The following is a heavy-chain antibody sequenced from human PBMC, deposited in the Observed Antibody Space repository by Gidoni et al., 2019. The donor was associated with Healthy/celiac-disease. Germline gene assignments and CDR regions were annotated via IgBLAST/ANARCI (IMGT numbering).Heavy chain of an antibody. CDR3: ARGTHFGVVLPNKRYYGMDV. V-gene: IGHV1-2*06. CDR1: GYTCTGYD. Sequence: QVKLVQSGAEVKKPGASVKVSCKAAGYTCTGYDMHWVRQAPGQGLEWMGRINPNSGGTNYAQKFPGRVTMTRDTSISTAYMELSRLRSDDTAVYYCARGTHFGVVLPNKRYYGMDVWGQGTTVTVSS. CDR2: INPNSGGT. J-gene: IGHJ6*02. D-gene: IGHD3-3*01.